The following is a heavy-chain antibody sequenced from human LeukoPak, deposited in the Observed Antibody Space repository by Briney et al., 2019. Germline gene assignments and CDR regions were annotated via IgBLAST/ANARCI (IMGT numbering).Heavy chain of an antibody. CDR3: ARGRITMVRGPFDY. D-gene: IGHD3-10*01. CDR2: IWYDGSQK. Sequence: GRSLRLSCVTSRFTFRSYGLHWVRQAPGKGLEWVAVIWYDGSQKYYVDSVKGRFTISRDNAKNTIYLQMNSLRVEDTAVYYCARGRITMVRGPFDYWGQGTLVTVSS. J-gene: IGHJ4*02. V-gene: IGHV3-33*01. CDR1: RFTFRSYG.